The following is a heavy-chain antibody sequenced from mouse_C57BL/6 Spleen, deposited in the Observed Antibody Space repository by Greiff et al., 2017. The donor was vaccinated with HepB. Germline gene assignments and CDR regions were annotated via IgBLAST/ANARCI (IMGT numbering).Heavy chain of an antibody. Sequence: VKLLESGPGLVAPSQSLSITCTASGFSLTSYSISWVRQPPGKGLEWLGVIWTGGGTNYNSDPKTRLSISNDDSNSQVFSKMNSLQTDDTARYYGARNDYDGASYAIDYWGQGTSVTVSS. D-gene: IGHD2-4*01. J-gene: IGHJ4*01. V-gene: IGHV2-9-1*01. CDR1: GFSLTSYS. CDR2: IWTGGGT. CDR3: ARNDYDGASYAIDY.